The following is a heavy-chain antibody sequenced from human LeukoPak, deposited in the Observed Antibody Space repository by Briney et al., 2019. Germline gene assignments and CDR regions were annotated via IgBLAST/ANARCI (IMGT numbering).Heavy chain of an antibody. Sequence: SETLSLTCTVTGGSVTEKYWNWIRQAPGKGPEWLGSVYYTGSTRVTPSLKSRLTVSMDTAQNQFSLTLTSVTPADTAVYFCAGTVMSGYSYPFGFWGQGTQVTVSS. CDR3: AGTVMSGYSYPFGF. D-gene: IGHD5-18*01. CDR2: VYYTGST. CDR1: GGSVTEKY. J-gene: IGHJ4*02. V-gene: IGHV4-59*02.